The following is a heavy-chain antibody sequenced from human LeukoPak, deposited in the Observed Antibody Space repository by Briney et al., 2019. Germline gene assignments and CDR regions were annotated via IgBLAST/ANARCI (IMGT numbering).Heavy chain of an antibody. Sequence: SETLSLTCTVSGGSISSYYRSWIRQPPGKGLEWIGNIYFTGSTNYNPSLKSRVTISVDTSKNQFSLKLRSVTAADTALYYCARSNYYDTSGYSNYGMDVWGQGTTVTVSS. J-gene: IGHJ6*02. D-gene: IGHD3-22*01. CDR3: ARSNYYDTSGYSNYGMDV. CDR1: GGSISSYY. CDR2: IYFTGST. V-gene: IGHV4-59*01.